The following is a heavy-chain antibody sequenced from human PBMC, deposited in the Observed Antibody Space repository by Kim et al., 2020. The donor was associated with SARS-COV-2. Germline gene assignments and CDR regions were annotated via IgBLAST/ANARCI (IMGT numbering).Heavy chain of an antibody. CDR2: ISYDAKHK. D-gene: IGHD3-3*02. Sequence: GGSLRLSCTASGFSLRSFAIHWVRQTPCKGLEWVAVISYDAKHKYCVESVKDRFTISRDNSKDTVYLQRNSLRTEDSAVYFCAREGDASLAHCDFDYWGQGALVTVSS. V-gene: IGHV3-30*04. CDR3: AREGDASLAHCDFDY. CDR1: GFSLRSFA. J-gene: IGHJ4*02.